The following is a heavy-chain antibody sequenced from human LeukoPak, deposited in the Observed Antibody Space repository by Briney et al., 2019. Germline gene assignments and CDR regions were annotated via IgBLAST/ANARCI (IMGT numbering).Heavy chain of an antibody. CDR1: GFTFSSYA. V-gene: IGHV3-49*04. CDR3: TTAASRGWSGDSTYYFDY. D-gene: IGHD2-21*02. Sequence: GGSLRLSCAASGFTFSSYAMSWVRQAPGKGLEWVGFLRSKAYGGTTAYAASVKGRFTISRDDSKSIAYLQMTSLKTEDTAVYYCTTAASRGWSGDSTYYFDYWGQGTLVTVSS. J-gene: IGHJ4*02. CDR2: LRSKAYGGTT.